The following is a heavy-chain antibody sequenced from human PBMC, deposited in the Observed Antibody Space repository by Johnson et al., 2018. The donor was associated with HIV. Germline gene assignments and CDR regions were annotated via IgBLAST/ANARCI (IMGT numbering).Heavy chain of an antibody. CDR1: GFTFSSYW. D-gene: IGHD2-2*01. V-gene: IGHV3-74*01. J-gene: IGHJ3*02. CDR2: IIGDGSST. CDR3: ARDQVVKAAFDI. Sequence: VQLVESGGGLVQPGGSLRLSCAASGFTFSSYWMHWVRQAPGKGLVWVSHIIGDGSSTGYADSVKGRFTISRDNAKNTLYLQMNRRRAEETAVYYCARDQVVKAAFDIWGQGTMVTDSS.